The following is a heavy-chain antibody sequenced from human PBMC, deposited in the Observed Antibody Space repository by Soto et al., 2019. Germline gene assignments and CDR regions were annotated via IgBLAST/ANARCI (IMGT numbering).Heavy chain of an antibody. CDR3: ARDRSYKSSSSLSYYYYGMDV. J-gene: IGHJ6*02. D-gene: IGHD6-6*01. Sequence: EVQLLDSGGGLVQPGGSLRLSCEASGFAFSTYAMSWVRQAPGKGLGWVSGISGSGGRTYSANSVKGRFTISRDNSKNPLYLQMSSLRAEDTAVYYCARDRSYKSSSSLSYYYYGMDVWGQGTTVTVSS. V-gene: IGHV3-23*01. CDR2: ISGSGGRT. CDR1: GFAFSTYA.